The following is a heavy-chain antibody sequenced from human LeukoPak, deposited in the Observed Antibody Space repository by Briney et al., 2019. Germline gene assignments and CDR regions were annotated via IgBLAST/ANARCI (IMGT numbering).Heavy chain of an antibody. CDR3: ARDRKEGIAAAGAYFDY. J-gene: IGHJ4*02. Sequence: GGSLRLSCAASGFTFSSYSMNWVRQAPGKGLEWVSSISSSSSYIYYADSVKGRFSISRDNAKNSLYLQMNSLRAEDTAVYYCARDRKEGIAAAGAYFDYWGQGTLVTVSS. D-gene: IGHD6-13*01. V-gene: IGHV3-21*01. CDR2: ISSSSSYI. CDR1: GFTFSSYS.